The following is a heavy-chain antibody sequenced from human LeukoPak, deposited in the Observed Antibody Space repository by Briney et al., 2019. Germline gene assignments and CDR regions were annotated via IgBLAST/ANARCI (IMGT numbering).Heavy chain of an antibody. CDR2: ISYDGSNK. Sequence: PGGSLRLSCSASGFTFRVYAMHWVRQAPGKGLEWVAFISYDGSNKYYADSVKGRFTISRDNSKNTLYLQMNSLRAEDTAVYYCAGDRNPFTCSGGSCYSYYGMDVWGQGTTVTVSS. CDR3: AGDRNPFTCSGGSCYSYYGMDV. V-gene: IGHV3-30-3*01. D-gene: IGHD2-15*01. J-gene: IGHJ6*02. CDR1: GFTFRVYA.